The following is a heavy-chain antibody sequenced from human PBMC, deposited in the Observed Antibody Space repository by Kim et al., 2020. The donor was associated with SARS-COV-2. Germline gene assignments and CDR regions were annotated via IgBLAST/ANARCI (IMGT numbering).Heavy chain of an antibody. Sequence: GGSLRLSCAASGFTVSSNYMSWVRQAPGKGLEWVSVIYTGGDTYYADSVKGRFTISRDKSKNTVYLQMNSLRVEDTAVYYCARGETAIDYWGQGTLVTVS. CDR2: IYTGGDT. CDR1: GFTVSSNY. D-gene: IGHD5-18*01. CDR3: ARGETAIDY. V-gene: IGHV3-53*01. J-gene: IGHJ4*02.